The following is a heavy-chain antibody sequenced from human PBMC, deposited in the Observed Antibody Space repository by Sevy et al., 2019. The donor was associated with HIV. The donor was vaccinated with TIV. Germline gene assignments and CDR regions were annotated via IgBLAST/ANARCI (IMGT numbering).Heavy chain of an antibody. CDR3: ARDLRAGIAVAGKALDY. CDR1: GFTFSSYS. Sequence: GGYLRLSCAASGFTFSSYSMNWVRQAPGKGLEWVSSISSRSSYIYYADSVKGRFTISRDNAKNSLYLQMNSLRAEDTAVYYCARDLRAGIAVAGKALDYWGQGTLVTVSS. CDR2: ISSRSSYI. D-gene: IGHD6-19*01. J-gene: IGHJ4*02. V-gene: IGHV3-21*01.